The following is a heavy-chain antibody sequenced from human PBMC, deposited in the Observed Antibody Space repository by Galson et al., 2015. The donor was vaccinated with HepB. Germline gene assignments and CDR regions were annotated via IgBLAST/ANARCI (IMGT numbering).Heavy chain of an antibody. CDR3: AKSESFGENVGVSFRP. J-gene: IGHJ5*02. Sequence: SLRLSCASSGFMFSTYGMHWVRQAPGKGLEWVAVIFYDGSNRYYADSVKGRFTISRDNSKNTLYLQMNSVRAEDTAVYYCAKSESFGENVGVSFRPRGQGTLGIVSP. CDR2: IFYDGSNR. CDR1: GFMFSTYG. V-gene: IGHV3-33*06. D-gene: IGHD3-10*01.